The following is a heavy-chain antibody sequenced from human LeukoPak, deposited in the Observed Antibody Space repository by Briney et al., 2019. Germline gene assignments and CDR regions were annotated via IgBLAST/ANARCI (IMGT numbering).Heavy chain of an antibody. J-gene: IGHJ4*02. D-gene: IGHD1-26*01. CDR2: INSDGSDT. Sequence: GGSLRLSCSASGFIFTTYWMHWVREAPGKGLVWVACINSDGSDTYYADSVKGRFTISRDNSKNTVYLQMNSLRAEDTAVYYCTRDLVGATSDFWGQGTLVTVSS. CDR3: TRDLVGATSDF. V-gene: IGHV3-74*01. CDR1: GFIFTTYW.